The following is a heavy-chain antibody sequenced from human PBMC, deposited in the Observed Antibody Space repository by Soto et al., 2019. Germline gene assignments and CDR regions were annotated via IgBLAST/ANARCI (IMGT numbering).Heavy chain of an antibody. CDR3: ARGRYPDYYYYYGMDV. J-gene: IGHJ6*02. CDR2: IYYSGST. V-gene: IGHV4-31*03. D-gene: IGHD1-1*01. Sequence: QVQLQESGPGLAKPSQTLSLTCTVSGGSISSGGYYWSWIRQHPGKGLEWIGYIYYSGSTYYNPSLKSRVTISVDTSKNQFSLKLSSVTAADTAVYYCARGRYPDYYYYYGMDVWGQGTTVTVSS. CDR1: GGSISSGGYY.